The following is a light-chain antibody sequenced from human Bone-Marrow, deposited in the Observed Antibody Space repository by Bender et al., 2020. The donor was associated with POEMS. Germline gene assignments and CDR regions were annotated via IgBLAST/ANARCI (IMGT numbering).Light chain of an antibody. Sequence: SYELTQPPSLSVSPGQTASITCSGDALPKRYAYWYQQRSGQAPVLVIYEDNKRPSGIPERFSGSSSGTRATLTISGARVEDEADYYCYSTDSSGDHRVFGGGTKLTVL. CDR1: ALPKRY. CDR2: EDN. V-gene: IGLV3-10*01. J-gene: IGLJ2*01. CDR3: YSTDSSGDHRV.